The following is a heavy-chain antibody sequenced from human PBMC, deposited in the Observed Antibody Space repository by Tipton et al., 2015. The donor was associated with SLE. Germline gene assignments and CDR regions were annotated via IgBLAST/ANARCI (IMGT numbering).Heavy chain of an antibody. CDR3: ARVFKRYSSSWTDGYFDY. J-gene: IGHJ4*02. CDR1: GFTFSDYY. Sequence: SLRLSCAASGFTFSDYYMSWIRQAPGKGLEWVSYISSSGSTIYYADSVKGRFTISRDNAKNSLYLQMNSLRAEETAVYYCARVFKRYSSSWTDGYFDYWGQGTLVTVSS. D-gene: IGHD6-13*01. V-gene: IGHV3-11*04. CDR2: ISSSGSTI.